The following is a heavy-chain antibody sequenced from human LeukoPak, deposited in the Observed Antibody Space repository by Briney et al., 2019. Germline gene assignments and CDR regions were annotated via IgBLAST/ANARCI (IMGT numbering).Heavy chain of an antibody. CDR3: ARDSYSGSYSYFDY. CDR1: GFTVSSNF. Sequence: GGSLRLSCAASGFTVSSNFMSWVRQAPGKGLEWVSGINWNGGSTGYADSVKGRFTISRDNAKNSLYLQMNSLRAEDTALYYCARDSYSGSYSYFDYWGQGTLATVSS. V-gene: IGHV3-20*04. CDR2: INWNGGST. J-gene: IGHJ4*02. D-gene: IGHD1-26*01.